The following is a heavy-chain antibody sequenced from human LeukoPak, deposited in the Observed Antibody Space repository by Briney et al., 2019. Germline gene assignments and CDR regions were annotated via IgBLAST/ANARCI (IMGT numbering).Heavy chain of an antibody. CDR1: GYTFTSYD. CDR2: MNPNSGNT. V-gene: IGHV1-8*01. Sequence: ASVTVSCKASGYTFTSYDINWVRQAPGQGLEWMRWMNPNSGNTGYAQKFQGRVTITRNTSISTAYMELSSLGSGDTVVYYCAAQSEMLLFGYGGEGTLVTVSS. CDR3: AAQSEMLLFGY. D-gene: IGHD2-21*01. J-gene: IGHJ4*02.